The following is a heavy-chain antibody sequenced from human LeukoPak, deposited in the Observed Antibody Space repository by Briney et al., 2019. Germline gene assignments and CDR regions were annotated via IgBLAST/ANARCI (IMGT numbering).Heavy chain of an antibody. CDR1: GFNFGDYA. Sequence: GGSLRLSCAPSGFNFGDYALSWVRQAPGKGLEWVSSISSSSSYIYYADSVKGRFTISRDNAKNSLYLQMNSLRAEDTAVYYCARGTGTTYYYYYMDVWGKGTTVTVSS. V-gene: IGHV3-21*01. D-gene: IGHD1-7*01. CDR3: ARGTGTTYYYYYMDV. CDR2: ISSSSSYI. J-gene: IGHJ6*03.